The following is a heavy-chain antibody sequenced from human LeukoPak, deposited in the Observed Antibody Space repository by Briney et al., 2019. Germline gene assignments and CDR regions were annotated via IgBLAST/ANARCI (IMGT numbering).Heavy chain of an antibody. CDR2: LSSSGAKT. CDR1: GFTFSSYA. V-gene: IGHV3-23*01. D-gene: IGHD6-19*01. Sequence: GGSLRLSCTASGFTFSSYAMSWVRQAPGKGLEWVSGLSSSGAKTFYADSVKGRFTISRDNSKNTMFLQMNSLRAEDTALYYCAKDSGWAFGYWGQGTQVTVSS. J-gene: IGHJ4*02. CDR3: AKDSGWAFGY.